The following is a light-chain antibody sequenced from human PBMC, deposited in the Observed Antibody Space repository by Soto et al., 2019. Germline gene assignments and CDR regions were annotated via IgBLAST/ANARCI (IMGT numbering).Light chain of an antibody. Sequence: QSALTQPASVSGSSGQSITISCTGTSSDVGNYNLVSWYQQHPGKAPKLMIYEVNKRPSGVSNRFSGSKSGNAASLTISGLQAEDEADYYCCSYAGSSTWVFGGGTKLTVL. J-gene: IGLJ3*02. V-gene: IGLV2-23*02. CDR1: SSDVGNYNL. CDR3: CSYAGSSTWV. CDR2: EVN.